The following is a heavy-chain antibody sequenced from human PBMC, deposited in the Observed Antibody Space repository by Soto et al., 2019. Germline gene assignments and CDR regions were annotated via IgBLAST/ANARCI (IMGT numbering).Heavy chain of an antibody. Sequence: PGGSLRLSCAASGFTFSNAWMNWVRQAPGKGLEWVGRIKSKTDGGTTDYAAPVKGRFTISRDDSKNTLYLQMNSLKTEDTAVYYCTTEGYYGSGSYFTQYYYYGMDVWGQGTTVTVSS. CDR3: TTEGYYGSGSYFTQYYYYGMDV. V-gene: IGHV3-15*07. J-gene: IGHJ6*02. CDR2: IKSKTDGGTT. CDR1: GFTFSNAW. D-gene: IGHD3-10*01.